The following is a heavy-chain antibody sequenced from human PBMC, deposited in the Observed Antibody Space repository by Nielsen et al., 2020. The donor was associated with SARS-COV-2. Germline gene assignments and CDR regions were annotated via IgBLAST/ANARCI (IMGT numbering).Heavy chain of an antibody. CDR3: ANGSGRNYYYGMDV. CDR1: GGTFSSYA. V-gene: IGHV1-69*13. CDR2: IIPIFGTA. D-gene: IGHD3-10*01. Sequence: SVKVSCKASGGTFSSYAISWVRQAPGQGLEWMGGIIPIFGTANYAQKFQGRVTITADESTSTAYMELSSLRPEDTAVYYCANGSGRNYYYGMDVWGQGTTVTVSS. J-gene: IGHJ6*02.